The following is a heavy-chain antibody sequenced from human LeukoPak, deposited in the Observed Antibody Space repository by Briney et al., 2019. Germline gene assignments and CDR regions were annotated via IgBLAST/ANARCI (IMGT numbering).Heavy chain of an antibody. V-gene: IGHV3-15*01. J-gene: IGHJ4*02. CDR2: IKSIPDGGTT. CDR3: TTGRGFLAPLDF. CDR1: AFTFKNAW. D-gene: IGHD2/OR15-2a*01. Sequence: GGSLRLSCAASAFTFKNAWMNWVRQAPGKGLEWVGRIKSIPDGGTTDYAAPVKGRFTISRDDSKVTLFLQMNSLNTEDTAVYSCTTGRGFLAPLDFWGQGTLVTVSS.